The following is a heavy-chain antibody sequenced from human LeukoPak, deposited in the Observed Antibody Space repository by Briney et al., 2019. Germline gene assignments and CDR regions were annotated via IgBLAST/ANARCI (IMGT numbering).Heavy chain of an antibody. CDR2: ISAYNGNT. CDR1: GGTFGASP. D-gene: IGHD2-2*01. Sequence: ASVKVSCKASGGTFGASPISWVREAPGQRLEWMGWISAYNGNTNYAQKLQGRVTMTTDTSTSTAYMELRSLRSDDAAVYYCARGYPYCSSTSCYAIWGQGTLVTVSS. V-gene: IGHV1-18*01. CDR3: ARGYPYCSSTSCYAI. J-gene: IGHJ4*02.